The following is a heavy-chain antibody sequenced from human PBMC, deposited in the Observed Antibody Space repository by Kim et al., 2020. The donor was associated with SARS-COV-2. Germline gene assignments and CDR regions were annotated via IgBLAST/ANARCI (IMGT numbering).Heavy chain of an antibody. Sequence: SETLSLTCTVSGGSISSYYWSWIRQPPGKGLEWIGYIYYSGRTNYNPSLKSRVTISVDTSKNQFSLKLSSVTAADTAVYYCASTVAALYFDYWGQGTLVTVSS. V-gene: IGHV4-59*01. CDR1: GGSISSYY. J-gene: IGHJ4*02. CDR3: ASTVAALYFDY. D-gene: IGHD2-15*01. CDR2: IYYSGRT.